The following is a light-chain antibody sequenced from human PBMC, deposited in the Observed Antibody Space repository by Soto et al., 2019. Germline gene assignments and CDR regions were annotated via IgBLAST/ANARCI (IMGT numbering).Light chain of an antibody. J-gene: IGKJ4*01. CDR2: DTS. V-gene: IGKV3-11*01. Sequence: VLTQSPATLSLSPGERATLSCRASQSVSSYLAWYQQKPGQAPRLLIYDTSNRATGVPARFSGSGSGTDCTLTISSLEPEDCAIYYCQQRQYWPPITFGGGTKVDIK. CDR3: QQRQYWPPIT. CDR1: QSVSSY.